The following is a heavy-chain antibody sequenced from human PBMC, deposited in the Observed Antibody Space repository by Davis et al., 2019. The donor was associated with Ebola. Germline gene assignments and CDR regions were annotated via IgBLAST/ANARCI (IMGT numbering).Heavy chain of an antibody. D-gene: IGHD5-18*01. V-gene: IGHV3-33*01. Sequence: PGGSLRLSCAASGFTFSSYGMHWVRQAPGQGLEWVAVIWFDGRNKYYADSVRGRFTISRDNSKNTLYLQMNSLRAEDTAVYYCARVYQDADTAMDYWGQGALVTVSS. CDR1: GFTFSSYG. J-gene: IGHJ4*02. CDR3: ARVYQDADTAMDY. CDR2: IWFDGRNK.